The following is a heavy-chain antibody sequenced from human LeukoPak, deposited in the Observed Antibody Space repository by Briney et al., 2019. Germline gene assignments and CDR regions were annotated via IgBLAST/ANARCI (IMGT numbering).Heavy chain of an antibody. V-gene: IGHV4-39*07. CDR3: ARGGTFWDS. Sequence: SETLPLTCTVSGGSIRTTSYYWGWIRQSPGREPEWIGTIYFSGSTYYNPSLESRVTISGDTSNNQFSLKLNSVTAADTAVYYCARGGTFWDSWGQGTLVTVSS. CDR2: IYFSGST. J-gene: IGHJ4*02. D-gene: IGHD3-3*01. CDR1: GGSIRTTSYY.